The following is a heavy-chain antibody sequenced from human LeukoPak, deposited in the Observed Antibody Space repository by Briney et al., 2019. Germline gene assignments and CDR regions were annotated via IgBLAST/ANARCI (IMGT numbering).Heavy chain of an antibody. D-gene: IGHD3-9*01. J-gene: IGHJ4*02. CDR2: ISAYNGNT. Sequence: ASVKVSCKASGYTFTSYGISWVRQAPGQGLEWMGWISAYNGNTNYAQKLQGRATMTTDTSTSTAYMELRSLRSDDTAVYYCARGMEALRYFDWLLAAGVINYYFDYWGQGTLVTVSS. CDR1: GYTFTSYG. CDR3: ARGMEALRYFDWLLAAGVINYYFDY. V-gene: IGHV1-18*01.